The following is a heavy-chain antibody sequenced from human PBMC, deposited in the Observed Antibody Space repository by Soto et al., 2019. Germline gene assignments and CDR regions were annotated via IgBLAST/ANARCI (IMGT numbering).Heavy chain of an antibody. CDR1: GFTFSSYS. D-gene: IGHD2-15*01. Sequence: GGSLRLSCAASGFTFSSYSMNWVRQAPGKGLEWVAVISYDGSNKYYADSVKGRFTISRDNSKNTLYLQMNSLRAEDTAVYYCAKVLVSGYCSGGSCYLFDYWGQGTLVTVSS. CDR2: ISYDGSNK. J-gene: IGHJ4*02. V-gene: IGHV3-30*18. CDR3: AKVLVSGYCSGGSCYLFDY.